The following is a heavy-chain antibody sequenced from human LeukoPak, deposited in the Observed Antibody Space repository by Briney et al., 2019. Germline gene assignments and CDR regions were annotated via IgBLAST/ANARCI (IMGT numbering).Heavy chain of an antibody. Sequence: PSGTLSLTCAVSGGSISSYYWSWIRQPPGKGLEWIGYIYYSGSTNYNPSLKSRVTISVDTSKNQFSLKLSSVTAADTAVYYCARNGGGGYYYYYMDVWGKGATVTVSS. CDR1: GGSISSYY. V-gene: IGHV4-59*01. CDR3: ARNGGGGYYYYYMDV. J-gene: IGHJ6*03. D-gene: IGHD2-8*01. CDR2: IYYSGST.